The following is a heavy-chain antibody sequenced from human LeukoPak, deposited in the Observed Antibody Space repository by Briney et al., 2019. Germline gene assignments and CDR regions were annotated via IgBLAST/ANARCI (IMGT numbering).Heavy chain of an antibody. CDR1: GFTFSSYS. Sequence: PGGSLRLSCAASGFTFSSYSMNWVRQAPGKGLEWVSYISSSSSTIYYADSVKGRFTISRDNAKNSLYLQMNSLRAEDTAVYYCARSVGIVATTQKGDYWGQGTLVTVSS. D-gene: IGHD5-12*01. V-gene: IGHV3-48*04. CDR2: ISSSSSTI. CDR3: ARSVGIVATTQKGDY. J-gene: IGHJ4*02.